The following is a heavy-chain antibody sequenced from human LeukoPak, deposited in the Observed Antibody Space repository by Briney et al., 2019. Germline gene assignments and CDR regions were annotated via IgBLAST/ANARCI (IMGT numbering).Heavy chain of an antibody. J-gene: IGHJ4*02. CDR3: ARSSYGAGSKPYWVDY. CDR2: YSGST. CDR1: GGSISSSSYY. Sequence: PSETLSLTCTASGGSISSSSYYWAWIRQPPGKGLKYIGSYSGSTYYNPSLKSRVTISVDTSKQQFSLKLSSVTAADTAVYYCARSSYGAGSKPYWVDYWGQGTLVTVSS. V-gene: IGHV4-39*01. D-gene: IGHD3-10*01.